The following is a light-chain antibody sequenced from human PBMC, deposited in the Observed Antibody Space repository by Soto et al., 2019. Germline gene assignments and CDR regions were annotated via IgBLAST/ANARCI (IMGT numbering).Light chain of an antibody. CDR2: EVS. V-gene: IGLV2-8*01. CDR1: SSDVGGYNS. CDR3: SSYAGSNNLYV. Sequence: QSALTQPTSASGSPGQSVTISCTGTSSDVGGYNSVSWYQQHPGKAPKLMIYEVSKRPSGVPDRFSGSKSVNTASLTVSGLQAEDEADYYCSSYAGSNNLYVFGTGTKLTVL. J-gene: IGLJ1*01.